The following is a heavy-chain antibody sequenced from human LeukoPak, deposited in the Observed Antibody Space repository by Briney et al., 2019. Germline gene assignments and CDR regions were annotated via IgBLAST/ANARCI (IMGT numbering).Heavy chain of an antibody. CDR3: ARHPIAVAVCWFDP. D-gene: IGHD6-19*01. CDR2: IYYSGST. Sequence: PSETLSLTCTVSGGSISSSSYYWGWIRQPPGKGLEWIGSIYYSGSTYYNPSLKSRVTISVGTSKNQFSLKLSSVTAADTAVYYCARHPIAVAVCWFDPWGQGTLVTVSS. J-gene: IGHJ5*02. V-gene: IGHV4-39*01. CDR1: GGSISSSSYY.